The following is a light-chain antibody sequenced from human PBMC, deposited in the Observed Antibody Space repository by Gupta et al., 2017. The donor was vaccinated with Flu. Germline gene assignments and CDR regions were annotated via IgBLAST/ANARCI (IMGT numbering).Light chain of an antibody. CDR3: QSYDSSLSGYVV. CDR1: SSNIGAGYH. V-gene: IGLV1-40*01. Sequence: SVLTQPPSVSGAPGQRVTISCTGSSSNIGAGYHVNGYQHLPGTAPKLLIYGNNNRTSGVPDRCAGSKAGASASLASTVLQAEAGAYEEGKAYDSQSYDSSLSGYVVFGGGTKLTVL. CDR2: GNN. J-gene: IGLJ2*01.